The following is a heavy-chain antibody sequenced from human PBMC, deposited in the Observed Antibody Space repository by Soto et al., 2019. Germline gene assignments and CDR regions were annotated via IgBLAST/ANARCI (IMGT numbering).Heavy chain of an antibody. D-gene: IGHD3-22*01. J-gene: IGHJ5*02. CDR2: ISYDGRNK. Sequence: QVQLVESGGGVVQPERSLRLSCAASGFTFSNYAMHWVRQAPGKGPEWVAAISYDGRNKYYADSVKGRFTISRDNSKNAXELQMNRLRAEDTAVYYCAKGNYHSSGLSLNWFDPWGQGTLVTVSS. CDR3: AKGNYHSSGLSLNWFDP. CDR1: GFTFSNYA. V-gene: IGHV3-30*18.